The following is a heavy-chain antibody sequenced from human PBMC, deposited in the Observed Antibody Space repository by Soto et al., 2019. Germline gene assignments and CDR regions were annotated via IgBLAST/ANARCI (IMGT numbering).Heavy chain of an antibody. D-gene: IGHD7-27*01. V-gene: IGHV3-53*01. CDR2: IYSGGYT. CDR1: GFTVSNNY. J-gene: IGHJ4*02. CDR3: GAHWGGGGL. Sequence: EVQLVESGGGLIQPGGSLRLSCAVSGFTVSNNYMSWVRQAPGKGLEGVSVIYSGGYTAYGDSVKGRFTISRDNSKNTINLQGNGLAGDDPAVYGCGAHWGGGGLWGQGTLVTVSS.